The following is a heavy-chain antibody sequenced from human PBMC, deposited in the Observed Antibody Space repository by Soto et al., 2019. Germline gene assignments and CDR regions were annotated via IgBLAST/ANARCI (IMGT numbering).Heavy chain of an antibody. J-gene: IGHJ6*02. V-gene: IGHV1-18*01. D-gene: IGHD3-10*01. Sequence: ASVKVSCKASGYTFTSYGISWVRQAPGQGLEWMGWISAYNGNTNYAQKLQGRVTMTTDTSTSTAYMELRSLRSDDTAVYYCARLEGTMVRGVIFRYYYGMDVWGQGTTVTVSS. CDR1: GYTFTSYG. CDR3: ARLEGTMVRGVIFRYYYGMDV. CDR2: ISAYNGNT.